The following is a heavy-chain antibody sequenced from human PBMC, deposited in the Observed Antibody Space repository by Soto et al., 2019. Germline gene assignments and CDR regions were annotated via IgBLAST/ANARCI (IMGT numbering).Heavy chain of an antibody. D-gene: IGHD6-19*01. V-gene: IGHV4-59*01. J-gene: IGHJ5*02. CDR1: GGSISSYY. CDR2: IYYSGST. Sequence: QVPLQESGPGLVKPSETLSLTCTVSGGSISSYYWSWIRQPPGKGLEWIGYIYYSGSTNYNPSLKSRVTISVDTSKNQFSLKLSSVTAADTAVYYCARERYSSGWHDWWFDPWGQGTLVTVSS. CDR3: ARERYSSGWHDWWFDP.